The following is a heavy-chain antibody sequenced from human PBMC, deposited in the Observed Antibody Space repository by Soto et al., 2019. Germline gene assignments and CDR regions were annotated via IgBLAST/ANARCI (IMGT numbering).Heavy chain of an antibody. Sequence: QITLKESGPTLVKPTQTLTLTCTFSGFSLSTSGVGVGWIRQPPGKALEWLALIYWDDDKRYSSSLESRLTITKDTSKNQVVLTMTNMDPVDTAPYFCAHSRGCLDYWGQGTLVTVSS. CDR2: IYWDDDK. CDR3: AHSRGCLDY. V-gene: IGHV2-5*02. J-gene: IGHJ4*02. CDR1: GFSLSTSGVG. D-gene: IGHD3-10*02.